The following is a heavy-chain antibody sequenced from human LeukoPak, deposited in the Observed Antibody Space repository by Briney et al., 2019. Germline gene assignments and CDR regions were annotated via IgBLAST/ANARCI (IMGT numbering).Heavy chain of an antibody. V-gene: IGHV3-21*04. J-gene: IGHJ5*02. CDR3: AKEDFDWLLLVRA. Sequence: GGSLRLSCAASGFTFSSYSMNWVRQAPGKGLEWVSSISSSSSYIYYADSVKGRFTISRDNSKNTLYLQMNSLRAEDTAVYYCAKEDFDWLLLVRAWGQGTLVTVSS. CDR1: GFTFSSYS. D-gene: IGHD3-9*01. CDR2: ISSSSSYI.